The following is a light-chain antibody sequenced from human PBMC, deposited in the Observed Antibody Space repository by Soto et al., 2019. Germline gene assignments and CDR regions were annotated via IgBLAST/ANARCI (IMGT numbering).Light chain of an antibody. J-gene: IGKJ4*01. CDR2: GAS. CDR3: QQYKSWPPLT. V-gene: IGKV3-15*01. Sequence: DIVMTQSPAILSVSLGERATLSCLASQSISDNLAWYQQRSGQAPRLLIYGASTRATGAPARFSGSGSGTEFTLTISSLQSHDFAIYYCQQYKSWPPLTFGGGTKVE. CDR1: QSISDN.